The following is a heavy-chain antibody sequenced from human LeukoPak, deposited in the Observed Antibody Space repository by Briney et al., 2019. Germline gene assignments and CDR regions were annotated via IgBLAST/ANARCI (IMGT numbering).Heavy chain of an antibody. D-gene: IGHD5-12*01. J-gene: IGHJ6*04. CDR1: GFTFSTYE. CDR3: AREGRSGYDMTGYYGMDV. CDR2: IGSSDTM. Sequence: GGSLRLSCAASGFTFSTYEMNWVRQAPGKGLEWVSYIGSSDTMYYADSGKGRLTISRDNAKNSLYLQMNSLRAEDTAIYYCAREGRSGYDMTGYYGMDVWGKGTTVTVSS. V-gene: IGHV3-48*03.